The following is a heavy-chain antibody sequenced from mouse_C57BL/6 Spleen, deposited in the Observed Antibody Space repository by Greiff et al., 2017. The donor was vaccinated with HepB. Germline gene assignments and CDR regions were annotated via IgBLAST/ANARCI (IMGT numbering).Heavy chain of an antibody. Sequence: DVHLVESGGGLVKPGGSLKLSCAASGFTFSSYTMSWVRQTPEKRLEWVATISGGGGNTYYPDSVKGRFTISRDNAKNTLYLQMSSLRSEDTALYYCARHGMIPYYFDYWGQGTTLTVSS. CDR3: ARHGMIPYYFDY. V-gene: IGHV5-9*01. J-gene: IGHJ2*01. CDR1: GFTFSSYT. CDR2: ISGGGGNT. D-gene: IGHD2-4*01.